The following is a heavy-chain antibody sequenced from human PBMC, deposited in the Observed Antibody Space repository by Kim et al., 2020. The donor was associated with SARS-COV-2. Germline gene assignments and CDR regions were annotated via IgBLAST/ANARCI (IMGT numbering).Heavy chain of an antibody. D-gene: IGHD6-13*01. CDR1: GGSISSYY. CDR3: ARARQQLGLYNWFDP. V-gene: IGHV4-59*13. J-gene: IGHJ5*02. Sequence: SETLSLTCTVSGGSISSYYWSWIRQPPGKGLEWIGYIYYSGSTNYNPSLKSRVTISVDTSKNQFSLKLSSVTAADTAVYYCARARQQLGLYNWFDPWGQGTLVTVSS. CDR2: IYYSGST.